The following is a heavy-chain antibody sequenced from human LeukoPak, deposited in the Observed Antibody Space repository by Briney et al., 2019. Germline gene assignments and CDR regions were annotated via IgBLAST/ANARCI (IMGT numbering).Heavy chain of an antibody. CDR2: MFTTENA. V-gene: IGHV4-4*07. CDR1: GDSISRYY. CDR3: AREITTTSRHFDS. D-gene: IGHD1-26*01. Sequence: SETLSLTCSVSGDSISRYYWSWIQQPAGKGLEWIGRMFTTENANYNPSLKNRITMSVDTSKNQFSLKLSSVTAADTATYYCAREITTTSRHFDSWGQGILVTVSS. J-gene: IGHJ4*02.